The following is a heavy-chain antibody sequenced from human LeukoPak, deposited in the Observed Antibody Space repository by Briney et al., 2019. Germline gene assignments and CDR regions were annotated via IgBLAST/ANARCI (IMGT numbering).Heavy chain of an antibody. CDR1: GFTFRTYD. J-gene: IGHJ3*01. CDR2: IGTAGDT. Sequence: GGSLRLSCAASGFTFRTYDMHWVRQGKGGGLEWVSAIGTAGDTYYAGSVKGRFTISRENAKNSLFLQMNSLTAGDTAVYYCTTGRRDGYNSAFDFWGQGTMVTVSS. V-gene: IGHV3-13*01. D-gene: IGHD5-24*01. CDR3: TTGRRDGYNSAFDF.